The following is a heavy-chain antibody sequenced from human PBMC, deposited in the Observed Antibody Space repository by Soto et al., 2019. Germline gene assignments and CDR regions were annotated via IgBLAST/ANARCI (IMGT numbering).Heavy chain of an antibody. CDR2: INHSGST. CDR3: ARGELLNYYYYGMDV. CDR1: GGSFSGYY. Sequence: SETLSLTCAVYGGSFSGYYWSWIRQPPGKGLEWIGEINHSGSTNYNPSLKSRVTISVDTSKNQFSLKLGSVTAADTAVYYCARGELLNYYYYGMDVWGQGTTVTVSS. V-gene: IGHV4-34*01. D-gene: IGHD1-26*01. J-gene: IGHJ6*02.